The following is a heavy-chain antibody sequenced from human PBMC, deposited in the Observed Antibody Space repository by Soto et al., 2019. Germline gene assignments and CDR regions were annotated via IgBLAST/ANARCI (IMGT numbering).Heavy chain of an antibody. CDR3: ARGCSSTSCSYYYYDGMDV. CDR1: GGSISSYY. V-gene: IGHV4-59*08. Sequence: QVQLQESGPGLVKPSETLSLTCTVSGGSISSYYWSWIRQPPGKGLEWIGYIYYSGSTNYNPSLKSRVTISVDTSKNQFSLKLSSVTAADTAVYYCARGCSSTSCSYYYYDGMDVWGQGTTVTVSS. J-gene: IGHJ6*02. D-gene: IGHD2-2*01. CDR2: IYYSGST.